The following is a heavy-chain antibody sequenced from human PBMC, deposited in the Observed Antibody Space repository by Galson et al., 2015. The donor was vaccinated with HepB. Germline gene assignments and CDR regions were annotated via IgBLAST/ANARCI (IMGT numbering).Heavy chain of an antibody. Sequence: SVKVSCKASGYTFTSYAMHWVRQAPGQRLEWMGWINAGNGNTKYSQKFQGRVTITRDTSASTAYMELSSLRSEDTAVYYCARSRQRTGRGYSGYDNKSGFDPWGQGTLVTVSS. V-gene: IGHV1-3*01. CDR2: INAGNGNT. D-gene: IGHD5-12*01. CDR3: ARSRQRTGRGYSGYDNKSGFDP. CDR1: GYTFTSYA. J-gene: IGHJ5*02.